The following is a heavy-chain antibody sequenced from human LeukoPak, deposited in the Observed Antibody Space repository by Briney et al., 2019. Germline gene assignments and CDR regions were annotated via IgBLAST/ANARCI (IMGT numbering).Heavy chain of an antibody. V-gene: IGHV1-69*13. CDR1: GGTFNNSA. CDR3: ARDLITMVRGVTTDY. J-gene: IGHJ4*02. D-gene: IGHD3-10*01. CDR2: IMPLFGTA. Sequence: VASVKVSCKTSGGTFNNSAISWVRQAPGQGLEWLGGIMPLFGTANYAQKFQGRVTITADESTSTAYMELSSLRSEDTAVYYCARDLITMVRGVTTDYWGQGTLVTVSS.